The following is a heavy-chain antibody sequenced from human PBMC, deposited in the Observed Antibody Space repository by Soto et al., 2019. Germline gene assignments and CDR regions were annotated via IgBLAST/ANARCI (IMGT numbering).Heavy chain of an antibody. V-gene: IGHV4-59*01. D-gene: IGHD3-3*01. J-gene: IGHJ4*02. Sequence: SETLSLTCTVSGGSISSYYWSWIRQPPGKGLEWIGYIYYSGSTNYNPSLKSRVTISVETSKNQFSLKLSSVTAADTAVYYCAGFRSGYNFDYWGQGTLVTVSS. CDR3: AGFRSGYNFDY. CDR2: IYYSGST. CDR1: GGSISSYY.